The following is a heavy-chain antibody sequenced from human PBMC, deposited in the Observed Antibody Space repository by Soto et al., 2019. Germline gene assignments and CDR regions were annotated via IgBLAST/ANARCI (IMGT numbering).Heavy chain of an antibody. Sequence: QVQLVQSGAEVKKHGSSVKVSCKASGGTFSSYAISWVRHAPGQGLEWMGGIIPIFGTANYAQKFQGRVTITADESTSTAYMELSSLRSEDTALYYCARKVGASGRAFDICGQVTMFTVSS. CDR3: ARKVGASGRAFDI. V-gene: IGHV1-69*01. CDR1: GGTFSSYA. J-gene: IGHJ3*02. CDR2: IIPIFGTA. D-gene: IGHD1-26*01.